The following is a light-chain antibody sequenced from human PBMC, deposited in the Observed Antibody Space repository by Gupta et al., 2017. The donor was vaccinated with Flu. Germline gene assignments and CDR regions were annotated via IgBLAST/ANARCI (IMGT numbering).Light chain of an antibody. Sequence: TLSLSPGERATPPCRASQSVSSSYLAWYQQKPGQAPRLLIYGASSRATGIPDRFSGSGSGTDFTLTISRREPEDFAVYYCQQYGSTPQNTFGQGTKLEIK. CDR2: GAS. V-gene: IGKV3-20*01. CDR3: QQYGSTPQNT. CDR1: QSVSSSY. J-gene: IGKJ2*01.